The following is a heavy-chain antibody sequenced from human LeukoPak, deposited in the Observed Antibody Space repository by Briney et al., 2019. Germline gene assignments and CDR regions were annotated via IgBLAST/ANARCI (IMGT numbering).Heavy chain of an antibody. CDR1: GYTLTELS. CDR3: ATGGGRYFDWLGDY. V-gene: IGHV1-24*01. Sequence: ASVKVSCKVSGYTLTELSMHWVRQAPGKGLEWMGGFDPEDGETIYAQKFQGRVTMTEDTSTDTAYMELGSLRSEDTAVYYCATGGGRYFDWLGDYWGQGTLVTVSS. J-gene: IGHJ4*02. CDR2: FDPEDGET. D-gene: IGHD3-9*01.